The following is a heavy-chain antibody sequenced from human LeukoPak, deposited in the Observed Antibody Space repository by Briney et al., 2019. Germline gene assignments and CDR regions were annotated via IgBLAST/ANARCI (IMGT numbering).Heavy chain of an antibody. D-gene: IGHD5-12*01. CDR3: ASSINSGYDWDYFDY. J-gene: IGHJ4*02. CDR2: INPNSGGT. Sequence: ASVKVSCKASGYTFTGYYMHWVRQAPGQGLEWMGWINPNSGGTNYAQKFQGRVTMTRDTSISTAYMELSRLRSDDTAVYYCASSINSGYDWDYFDYWGQGTLVTVSS. CDR1: GYTFTGYY. V-gene: IGHV1-2*02.